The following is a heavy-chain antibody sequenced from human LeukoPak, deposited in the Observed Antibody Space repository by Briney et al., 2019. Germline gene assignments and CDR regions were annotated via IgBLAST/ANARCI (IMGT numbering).Heavy chain of an antibody. Sequence: ASVKVSCKASGYTFTGYYMHWARQAPGQGLEWMGWINPNSGGTNYAQKFQGRVTMTRDTSISTAYMELSSLRSEDTAVYYCARVNYDSSGYYYRFDYWGQGTLVTVSS. CDR2: INPNSGGT. J-gene: IGHJ4*02. V-gene: IGHV1-2*02. CDR1: GYTFTGYY. CDR3: ARVNYDSSGYYYRFDY. D-gene: IGHD3-22*01.